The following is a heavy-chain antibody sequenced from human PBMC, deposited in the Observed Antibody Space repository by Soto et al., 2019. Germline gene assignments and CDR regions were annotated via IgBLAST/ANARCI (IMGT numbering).Heavy chain of an antibody. CDR2: IYSGGST. CDR3: ARDPWAAAY. Sequence: GGSLRLSCAASGVTVSTKYMSWVRQAPGKGLEWVSVIYSGGSTFYADSVRGRFTISRDNSKNTVNLQMNSLRAEDTAVYYCARDPWAAAYWGQGTLVTVSS. J-gene: IGHJ4*02. CDR1: GVTVSTKY. V-gene: IGHV3-66*01. D-gene: IGHD3-16*01.